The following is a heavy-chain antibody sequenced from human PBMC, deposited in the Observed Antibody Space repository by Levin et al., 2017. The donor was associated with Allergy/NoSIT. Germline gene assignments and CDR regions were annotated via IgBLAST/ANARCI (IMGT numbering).Heavy chain of an antibody. CDR2: IYYSGST. V-gene: IGHV4-59*01. D-gene: IGHD3-10*01. J-gene: IGHJ6*02. CDR1: GGSISSYY. Sequence: SETLSLTCTVSGGSISSYYWSWIRQPPGKGLEWIGYIYYSGSTNYNPSLKSRVTISVDTSKNQFSLKLSSVTAADTAVYYCAVRELYYYYGMDVWGQGTTVTVSS. CDR3: AVRELYYYYGMDV.